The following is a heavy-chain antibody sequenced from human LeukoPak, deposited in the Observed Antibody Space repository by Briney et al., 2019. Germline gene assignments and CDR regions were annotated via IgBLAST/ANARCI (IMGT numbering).Heavy chain of an antibody. CDR1: GGSVSSYY. D-gene: IGHD4-17*01. V-gene: IGHV4-59*08. CDR2: IYYSGST. CDR3: ARSYGDYSTGAYAFDV. Sequence: SETLSLTCSVSGGSVSSYYWSWIRQPPEKGLEWIGYIYYSGSTNYNPSLKSRLTISVDTSKNQFSLKLSSVTAADTAVYYCARSYGDYSTGAYAFDVWGQGTMVTVSS. J-gene: IGHJ3*01.